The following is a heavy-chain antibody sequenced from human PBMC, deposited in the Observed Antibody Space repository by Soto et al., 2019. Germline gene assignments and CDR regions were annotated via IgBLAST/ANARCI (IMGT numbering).Heavy chain of an antibody. CDR1: GFTFNTYS. CDR3: ARGDYYGMDV. V-gene: IGHV3-48*01. Sequence: EVQLVESGGGLVQPGGSLRLSCAASGFTFNTYSMNWVRQAPGKGLEWVSYISSGSSNIYYADSVKGRFTISRDNAKNSLYVQMNSLRAEDTAVYYCARGDYYGMDVWGQGTTVTVSS. J-gene: IGHJ6*02. CDR2: ISSGSSNI.